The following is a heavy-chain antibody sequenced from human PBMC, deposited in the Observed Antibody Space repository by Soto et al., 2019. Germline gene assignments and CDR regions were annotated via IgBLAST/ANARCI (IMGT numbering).Heavy chain of an antibody. Sequence: ASVKVSCKASGYTFTSYAMHWVRQAPGQRLEWMGWINAGNGNTKYSQKFHGRVTITRDTSASTAYMELSSLRSEDMAVYYCARQGLFDYYDSSGYAPGNWFDPWGQGTLVTVSS. CDR2: INAGNGNT. V-gene: IGHV1-3*01. J-gene: IGHJ5*02. CDR3: ARQGLFDYYDSSGYAPGNWFDP. D-gene: IGHD3-22*01. CDR1: GYTFTSYA.